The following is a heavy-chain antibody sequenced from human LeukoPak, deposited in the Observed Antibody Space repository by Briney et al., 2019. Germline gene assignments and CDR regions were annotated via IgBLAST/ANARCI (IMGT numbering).Heavy chain of an antibody. CDR1: GFTFSTYW. D-gene: IGHD6-19*01. CDR2: IKNDGSDI. J-gene: IGHJ4*02. V-gene: IGHV3-7*03. CDR3: AKDIAVAGTLYYFDY. Sequence: GGSLRLSCAASGFTFSTYWMFWVRQAPGKGLEWLASIKNDGSDIYYEDSVKGRFTISRDNAKNSLYLQMNSLRAEDTALYYCAKDIAVAGTLYYFDYWGQGTLVTVSS.